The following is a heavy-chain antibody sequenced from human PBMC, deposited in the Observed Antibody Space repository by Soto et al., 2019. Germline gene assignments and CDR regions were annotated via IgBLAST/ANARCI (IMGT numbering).Heavy chain of an antibody. CDR1: GFTFSEYS. J-gene: IGHJ5*02. V-gene: IGHV3-64D*06. D-gene: IGHD3-9*01. CDR2: ISSDGDIT. CDR3: VKVSTFYDILTGYYCTNFFDX. Sequence: GGSLRLSCSASGFTFSEYSMHWVRQAPGKGLQYVSTISSDGDITYYADSVKVRFTISRDNSKNTLYLQMNSLRPEDTAVYYCVKVSTFYDILTGYYCTNFFDXWGQGTLVTVSX.